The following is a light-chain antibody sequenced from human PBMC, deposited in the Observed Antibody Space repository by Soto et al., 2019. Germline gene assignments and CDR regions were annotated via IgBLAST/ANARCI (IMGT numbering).Light chain of an antibody. CDR3: QVWDSSSDLVV. CDR1: NIGSKS. Sequence: SSELTQQTSVSVSPGQTARIACGGNNIGSKSVHWYQQKPGQAPVLVVYDDSDRPSGIHERFSGSNSGNTATLTISRVEAGDEADYYCQVWDSSSDLVVFGGGTKVTAL. J-gene: IGLJ2*01. V-gene: IGLV3-21*02. CDR2: DDS.